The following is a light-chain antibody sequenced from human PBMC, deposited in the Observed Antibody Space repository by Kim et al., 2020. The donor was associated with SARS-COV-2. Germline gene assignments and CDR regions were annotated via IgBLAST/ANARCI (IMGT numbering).Light chain of an antibody. CDR2: LEGSGSY. Sequence: QPVLTQSSSASASLGSSVKLTCTLSSGHSSYIIAWHQQQPGKAPRYLMTLEGSGSYNTGSGVPDRFSGSSSGADRYLTISNLQSEDEADYYCETWDSNTWVFGGGTQLTVL. J-gene: IGLJ3*02. CDR1: SGHSSYI. V-gene: IGLV4-60*03. CDR3: ETWDSNTWV.